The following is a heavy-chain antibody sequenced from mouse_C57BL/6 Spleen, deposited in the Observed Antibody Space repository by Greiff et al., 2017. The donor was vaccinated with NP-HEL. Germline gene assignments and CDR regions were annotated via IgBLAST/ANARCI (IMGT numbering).Heavy chain of an antibody. J-gene: IGHJ1*03. V-gene: IGHV2-2*01. CDR3: ARHSPWYFDV. CDR2: IWSGGST. Sequence: QVQLKQSGPGLVQPSQSLSITCTVSGFSLTSYGVHWVRQSPGKGLEWLGVIWSGGSTDYNAAFISRLSISKDNSKSQVFFKMNSLQADDTAIYYCARHSPWYFDVWGTGTTVTVSS. CDR1: GFSLTSYG. D-gene: IGHD3-1*01.